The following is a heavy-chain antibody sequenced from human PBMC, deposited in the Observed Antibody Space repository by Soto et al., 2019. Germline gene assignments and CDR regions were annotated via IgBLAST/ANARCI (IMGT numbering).Heavy chain of an antibody. J-gene: IGHJ6*02. D-gene: IGHD6-19*01. V-gene: IGHV1-58*01. CDR2: IVVGSGNT. CDR3: AAAKGSGWQLYYYYGMDV. CDR1: GFTFTSSA. Sequence: GASVKVSCKASGFTFTSSAVQWVRQARGQRLEWIGWIVVGSGNTNYAQKFQERVTITRDMSTSTAYMELSSLRSEDTAVYYCAAAKGSGWQLYYYYGMDVWGQVTTVTVSS.